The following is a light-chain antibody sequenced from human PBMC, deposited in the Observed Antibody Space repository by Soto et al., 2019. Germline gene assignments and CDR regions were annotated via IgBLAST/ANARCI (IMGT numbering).Light chain of an antibody. CDR2: GAS. CDR3: QQYNNWPAIT. CDR1: QSVSSN. J-gene: IGKJ5*01. V-gene: IGKV3D-15*01. Sequence: EIVLTQSPGTLSVSPGERATLSCRASQSVSSNLAWYQQKPGQAPRLLIYGASTWATGIPARFSGSGSGTEFTLTISSLQSEDFAVYYCQQYNNWPAITFGQGTRLEIK.